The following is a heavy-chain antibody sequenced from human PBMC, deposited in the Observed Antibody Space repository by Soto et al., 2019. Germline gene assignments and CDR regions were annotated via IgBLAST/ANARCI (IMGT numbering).Heavy chain of an antibody. D-gene: IGHD2-15*01. Sequence: QVQLVQSGAEVKKPGASVKVSCKASGYTFTSYAMHWVRQAPGQRLEWMGWINAGNGNTKYSQKFQGRVTITRDTSLSXXYMELSSLRSEDTAVYYCARDGEVVAALPYYGMDVWGQGTTVTVSS. CDR1: GYTFTSYA. CDR2: INAGNGNT. CDR3: ARDGEVVAALPYYGMDV. V-gene: IGHV1-3*01. J-gene: IGHJ6*02.